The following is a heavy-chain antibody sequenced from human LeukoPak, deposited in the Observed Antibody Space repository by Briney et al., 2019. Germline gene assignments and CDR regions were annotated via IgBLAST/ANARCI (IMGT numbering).Heavy chain of an antibody. CDR3: ARVGLSSGASGMKY. D-gene: IGHD3-10*01. CDR1: GGSFSGYY. J-gene: IGHJ4*02. CDR2: INHSGST. Sequence: SETLSLTCAVYGGSFSGYYWSWIRQPPGKGLEWIGEINHSGSTNYNPSLKSRVTISVDTSKNQFSLKLSSVTAADTAVYYCARVGLSSGASGMKYWGQGTLVTVSS. V-gene: IGHV4-34*01.